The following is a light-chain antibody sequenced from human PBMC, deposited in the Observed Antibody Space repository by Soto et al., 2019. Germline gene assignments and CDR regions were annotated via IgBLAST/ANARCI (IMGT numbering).Light chain of an antibody. J-gene: IGLJ1*01. CDR3: AAWDDSLNGRV. CDR2: YDN. Sequence: QAVVTQPPSASGTPGQRVTISCSGSNSNIGSNTVNWYQQLPGTAPKLLIYYDNLRPSGVPDRISGSKSGTSASLAISGLQSDDGADYYCAAWDDSLNGRVFGTGTKVTVL. CDR1: NSNIGSNT. V-gene: IGLV1-44*01.